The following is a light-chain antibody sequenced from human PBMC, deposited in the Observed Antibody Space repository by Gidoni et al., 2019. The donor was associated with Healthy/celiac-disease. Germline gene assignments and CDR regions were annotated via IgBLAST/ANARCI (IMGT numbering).Light chain of an antibody. V-gene: IGKV1-17*01. J-gene: IGKJ1*01. CDR2: AAS. CDR1: HSISND. CDR3: LQHNRYPWT. Sequence: DIQMTHSPSSLSASVGDRVTITCRASHSISNDLGWYQQKPGNAPKRLIYAASSLQSGVPSRFSGSGSGTEFTLKISRLQAEDVATYYCLQHNRYPWTFGQGTKVEIK.